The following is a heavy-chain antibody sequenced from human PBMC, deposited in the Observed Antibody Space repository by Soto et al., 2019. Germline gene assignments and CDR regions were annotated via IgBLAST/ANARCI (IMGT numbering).Heavy chain of an antibody. Sequence: ASVKVSCNASGYTFTSYGITWVRQAPGQGLEWMGWINAYNGNPNYAQKFQGRVTMTTDTSTSTAYMELRSLRSDDTTVYYCARDVGYGLIDYWGQGTLLTVSS. D-gene: IGHD5-18*01. CDR2: INAYNGNP. J-gene: IGHJ4*02. CDR3: ARDVGYGLIDY. V-gene: IGHV1-18*01. CDR1: GYTFTSYG.